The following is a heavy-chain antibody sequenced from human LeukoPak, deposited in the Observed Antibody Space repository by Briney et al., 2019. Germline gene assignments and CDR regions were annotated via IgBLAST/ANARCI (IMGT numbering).Heavy chain of an antibody. CDR3: ATMTTVTTGRGFDV. D-gene: IGHD4-17*01. Sequence: ASVKVSCKASGYTFTCYGIIWVRQAPGQGLEWMGWISAYNGYTNYAQKFQDRVTMTTETSTTTAYLELRSLTSDDTAVYYCATMTTVTTGRGFDVWGQGTMITVSS. V-gene: IGHV1-18*01. J-gene: IGHJ3*01. CDR1: GYTFTCYG. CDR2: ISAYNGYT.